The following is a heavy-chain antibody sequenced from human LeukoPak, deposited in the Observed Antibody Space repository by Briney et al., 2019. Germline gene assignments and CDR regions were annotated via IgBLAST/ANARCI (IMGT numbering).Heavy chain of an antibody. Sequence: ASVKVSCKASGYTFTSYGISWVRQAPGQGLEWMGWISAYNGNTNYAQKLQGRVTMTTDTSTSTAYIELRSLRSDDTAVYYCAQGRLGSGWYVLDYWGRGTLVTVSS. D-gene: IGHD6-19*01. V-gene: IGHV1-18*01. CDR1: GYTFTSYG. J-gene: IGHJ4*02. CDR2: ISAYNGNT. CDR3: AQGRLGSGWYVLDY.